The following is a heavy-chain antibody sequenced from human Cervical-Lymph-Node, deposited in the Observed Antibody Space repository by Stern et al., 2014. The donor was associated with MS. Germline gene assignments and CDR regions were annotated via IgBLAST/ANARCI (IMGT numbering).Heavy chain of an antibody. Sequence: QVQLVESGAEVKKPGASVKVSCKASGYTFTGYYMHWVRQAPGQGLEWMGWINPNSGGTNYAQKFQGWVTMTRDTSISTAYMELSRLRSDDTAVYYCARDLYTVTAGYSYGMDVWGQGTTVTVSS. J-gene: IGHJ6*02. CDR1: GYTFTGYY. CDR2: INPNSGGT. D-gene: IGHD4-11*01. CDR3: ARDLYTVTAGYSYGMDV. V-gene: IGHV1-2*04.